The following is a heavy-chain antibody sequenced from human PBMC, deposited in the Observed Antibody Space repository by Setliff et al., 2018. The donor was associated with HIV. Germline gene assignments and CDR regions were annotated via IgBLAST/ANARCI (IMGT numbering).Heavy chain of an antibody. CDR3: ARQGYYDARKNAFDI. D-gene: IGHD3-22*01. Sequence: GESLKTSCKGSGYTFPHAWIGWVRQMPGKGLEWMGIIYLSDSDIRYSPSFQGQVTISADKSISTAYLQWSSLKASDTAMYYCARQGYYDARKNAFDIWGQGTMVTVSS. V-gene: IGHV5-51*01. CDR2: IYLSDSDI. J-gene: IGHJ3*02. CDR1: GYTFPHAW.